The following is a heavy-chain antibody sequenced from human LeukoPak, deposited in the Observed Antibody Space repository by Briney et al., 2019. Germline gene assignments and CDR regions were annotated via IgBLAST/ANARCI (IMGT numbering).Heavy chain of an antibody. V-gene: IGHV3-23*01. CDR1: RFTFSTYA. CDR2: ISTSGGST. CDR3: AKGRGNSGSMDYFDY. D-gene: IGHD5-12*01. Sequence: GGSLRLSCAGSRFTFSTYATSWVRQAPGKGLEYVSVISTSGGSTYYADSVKGRFTISRDNSKNTLYPQMNSLRADDTAVYYCAKGRGNSGSMDYFDYWGQGTLVIVSS. J-gene: IGHJ4*02.